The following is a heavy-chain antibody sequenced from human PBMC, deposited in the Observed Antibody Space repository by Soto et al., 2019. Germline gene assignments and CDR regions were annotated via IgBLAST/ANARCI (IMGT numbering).Heavy chain of an antibody. Sequence: PSETLSLTCAVSGGSISSGGYSWSWIQQPPGKGLEWIGYIYHSGSTYYNPSLKSRITISIDRSKNQLSLKLSSVTAADTAVYYCARGMTTVTTLDYWGQGTLVTVSS. CDR3: ARGMTTVTTLDY. J-gene: IGHJ4*02. V-gene: IGHV4-30-2*01. D-gene: IGHD4-4*01. CDR1: GGSISSGGYS. CDR2: IYHSGST.